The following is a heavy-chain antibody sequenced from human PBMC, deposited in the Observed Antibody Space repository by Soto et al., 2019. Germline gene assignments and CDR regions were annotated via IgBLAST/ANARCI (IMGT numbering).Heavy chain of an antibody. D-gene: IGHD6-6*01. Sequence: GGSLRLSCAASGFTFSSYAMSWVRQAPGKGLEWVSAISGSGGSTYYADSVKGRFTISRDNSKNTLYLQMNSLRAEDTAVYYCAKAIAARPRYYYYYMDVWGKGTTVTVSS. CDR2: ISGSGGST. CDR1: GFTFSSYA. CDR3: AKAIAARPRYYYYYMDV. V-gene: IGHV3-23*01. J-gene: IGHJ6*03.